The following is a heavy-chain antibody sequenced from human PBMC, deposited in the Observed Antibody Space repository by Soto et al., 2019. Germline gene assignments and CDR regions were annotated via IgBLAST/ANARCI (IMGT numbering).Heavy chain of an antibody. Sequence: ASVKVSCKASGYSFTGYYMHWVRQAPGRGLEWMGWINPNSGGTNYAQKFQGWVTMTRDTSISTAYMGLSRLRSDDTAVYYCARSMYYGSGSHDAFDIWGQGTMVTVSS. CDR3: ARSMYYGSGSHDAFDI. V-gene: IGHV1-2*04. CDR1: GYSFTGYY. CDR2: INPNSGGT. J-gene: IGHJ3*02. D-gene: IGHD3-10*01.